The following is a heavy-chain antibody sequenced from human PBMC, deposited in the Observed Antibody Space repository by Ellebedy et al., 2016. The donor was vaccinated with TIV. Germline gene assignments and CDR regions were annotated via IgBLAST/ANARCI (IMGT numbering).Heavy chain of an antibody. CDR1: GFTFSSYN. Sequence: GESLKISCAASGFTFSSYNMNWVRQAPGKGLEWVSSISSNSGNKYCADSVEGRFTISRDNARNSLYLQMNSLRAEDTAVYYCARDRHFAFDYWGRGTLVTVSS. J-gene: IGHJ4*02. CDR3: ARDRHFAFDY. V-gene: IGHV3-21*01. CDR2: ISSNSGNK.